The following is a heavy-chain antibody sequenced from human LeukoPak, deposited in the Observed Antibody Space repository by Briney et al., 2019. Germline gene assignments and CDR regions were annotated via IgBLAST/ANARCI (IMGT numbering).Heavy chain of an antibody. CDR1: GYTYTSYG. CDR2: ISAYNGNT. D-gene: IGHD6-13*01. J-gene: IGHJ5*02. V-gene: IGHV1-18*01. Sequence: VASVKVSCKASGYTYTSYGISWVRQAPGQGLEWMGWISAYNGNTNYARKLQGRVTMTTDTSTSTAYMELRSLRSDDTAVYYCARGPRQVGSSSWYWFEPWGQGTLVTVSS. CDR3: ARGPRQVGSSSWYWFEP.